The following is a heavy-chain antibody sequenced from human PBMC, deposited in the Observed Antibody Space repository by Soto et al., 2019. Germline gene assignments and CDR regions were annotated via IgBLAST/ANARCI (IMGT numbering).Heavy chain of an antibody. J-gene: IGHJ4*02. CDR2: SKSNTDGGTT. D-gene: IGHD3-16*01. CDR1: GVTFSNAG. Sequence: PGGSLTLSCAASGVTFSNAGMTWVRQAPGKGLEWVGRSKSNTDGGTTDYAAPVKRRFTISSDDSNNTLELQMNSPNTEDTSVDYCIPDLGVSPSYWGQGTLVTVSS. V-gene: IGHV3-15*01. CDR3: IPDLGVSPSY.